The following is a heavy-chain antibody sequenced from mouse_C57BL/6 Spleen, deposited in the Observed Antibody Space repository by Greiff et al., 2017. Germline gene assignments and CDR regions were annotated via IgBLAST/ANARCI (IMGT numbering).Heavy chain of an antibody. CDR3: ARAGSTMVTTTWFAY. CDR2: IYPGDGDT. Sequence: VQLQQSGAELVKPGASVKISCKASGYAFSSYWMNWVKQRPGKGLEWIGQIYPGDGDTNYNGKFKGKATLTADKSSSTAYMQLSSLTSEDSAVYFCARAGSTMVTTTWFAYWGQGTLVTVS. CDR1: GYAFSSYW. V-gene: IGHV1-80*01. J-gene: IGHJ3*01. D-gene: IGHD2-2*01.